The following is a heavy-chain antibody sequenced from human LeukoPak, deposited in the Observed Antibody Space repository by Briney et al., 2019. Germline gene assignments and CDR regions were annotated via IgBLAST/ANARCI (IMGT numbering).Heavy chain of an antibody. J-gene: IGHJ4*02. D-gene: IGHD3-3*01. Sequence: SETLSLTCTVSGVSISSGSYYWSWIRQPAGKGLEWIGRIYTSGSTNYNPSLKSRVTISVDTSKNQFSLKLSSVTAADTAVYYCARAYDFWSGYFDYWGQGTLVTVSS. CDR3: ARAYDFWSGYFDY. CDR1: GVSISSGSYY. V-gene: IGHV4-61*02. CDR2: IYTSGST.